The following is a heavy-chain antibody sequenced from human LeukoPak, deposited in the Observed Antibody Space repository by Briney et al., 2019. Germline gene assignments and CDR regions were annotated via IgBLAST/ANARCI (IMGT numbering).Heavy chain of an antibody. J-gene: IGHJ2*01. Sequence: SETLSLTCTVPGGSISSYYWSWIRQPPGKGLEWIGYIYTSGSTNYNPSLKSRVTISVDTSKNQFSLKLSSVTAADTAVYYCARSVVKSYFDLWGRGTLVTVSS. CDR3: ARSVVKSYFDL. D-gene: IGHD4-23*01. CDR1: GGSISSYY. V-gene: IGHV4-4*09. CDR2: IYTSGST.